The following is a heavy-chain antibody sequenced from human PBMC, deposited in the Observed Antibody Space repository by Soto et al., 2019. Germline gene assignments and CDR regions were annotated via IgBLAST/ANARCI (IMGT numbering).Heavy chain of an antibody. D-gene: IGHD1-1*01. CDR2: ISYDGSNK. V-gene: IGHV3-30*18. CDR3: AKDWNWNDGYYYYGMDV. CDR1: GFTFSSYG. J-gene: IGHJ6*04. Sequence: GGSLRLSCAASGFTFSSYGMHWVRQAPGKGLEWVAVISYDGSNKYYADSVKGRFTISRDNSKNTLYLQMNSLRAEDTAVYYCAKDWNWNDGYYYYGMDVWGEGTTVTVSS.